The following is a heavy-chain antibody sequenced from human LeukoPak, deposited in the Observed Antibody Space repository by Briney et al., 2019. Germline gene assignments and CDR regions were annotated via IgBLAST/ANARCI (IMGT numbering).Heavy chain of an antibody. CDR3: ARAGNNWSFDY. CDR1: GDSVSIYY. CDR2: IYYRGDT. V-gene: IGHV4-59*02. J-gene: IGHJ4*02. Sequence: SETLSLTCTVSGDSVSIYYWSWMRQPPGEGLEWIGYIYYRGDTNYNPSLKSRVTMAVDTSKNQFSLKVSSVTAADTAVYYCARAGNNWSFDYWGQGTLVTVSS. D-gene: IGHD1-1*01.